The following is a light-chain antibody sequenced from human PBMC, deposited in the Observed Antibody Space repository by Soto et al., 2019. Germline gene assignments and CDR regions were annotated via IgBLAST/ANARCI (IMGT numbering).Light chain of an antibody. V-gene: IGKV1-5*03. CDR1: QTISSW. J-gene: IGKJ1*01. CDR3: QHYNSYSES. CDR2: KAS. Sequence: DIQMTQSPSTLSGSVGDRVTITCRAIQTISSWLAWYKQKPGKAPKLLIYKASTLNSGVPSRFSGSGSRTEFTLTISSLQPDDFATYYCQHYNSYSESFGQGTKVELK.